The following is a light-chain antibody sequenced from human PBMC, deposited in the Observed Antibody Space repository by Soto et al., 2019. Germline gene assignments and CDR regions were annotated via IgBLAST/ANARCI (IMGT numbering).Light chain of an antibody. Sequence: QSALTQPRSVSGSPGQSVTISCTGTSSDVGGYNYVSWYPQHPGKAPKLMIYDVSKRPSGVPDRFSGSKSGNTASLTISGLQAEDEADYYCCSNEGSYAVFGGGTKLTVL. CDR3: CSNEGSYAV. V-gene: IGLV2-11*01. CDR1: SSDVGGYNY. J-gene: IGLJ2*01. CDR2: DVS.